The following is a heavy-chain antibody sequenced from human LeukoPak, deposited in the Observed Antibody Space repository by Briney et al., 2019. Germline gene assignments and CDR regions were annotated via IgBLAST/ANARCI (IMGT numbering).Heavy chain of an antibody. V-gene: IGHV4-34*01. J-gene: IGHJ4*02. Sequence: SETLSLTCAVYGGSFSGYYWSWIRQPPGKGLEWIGEINHSGNTNYNPSLKSRATISVDTSKNQFSLKLSSVTAADTAVYYCARDRNFGCSGGNCYGVFDCWGQGTLVTVSS. D-gene: IGHD2-15*01. CDR2: INHSGNT. CDR1: GGSFSGYY. CDR3: ARDRNFGCSGGNCYGVFDC.